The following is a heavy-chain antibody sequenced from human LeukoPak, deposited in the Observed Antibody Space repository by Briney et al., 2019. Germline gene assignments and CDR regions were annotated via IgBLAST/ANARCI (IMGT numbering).Heavy chain of an antibody. Sequence: ASVKVSCKASGGTFSSYAISWVRQAPGQGLEWMGRIIPILGIANYAQKFQGRVTITADKSTSTAYMELSSLRSEDTAVYYCARAPPSGYRADYWGQGTLVTVSS. CDR2: IIPILGIA. D-gene: IGHD5-18*01. CDR1: GGTFSSYA. CDR3: ARAPPSGYRADY. V-gene: IGHV1-69*04. J-gene: IGHJ4*02.